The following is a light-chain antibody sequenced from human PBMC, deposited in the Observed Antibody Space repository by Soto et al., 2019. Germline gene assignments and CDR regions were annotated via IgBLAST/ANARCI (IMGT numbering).Light chain of an antibody. Sequence: EIVLTQSPGTLSLSPGERATLSCRASQSVSNNYLAWYQQKPGQGPRLLIYDASTRATGIPARFSGSGSGTEFTLTISSLQSEDFGVYYCQHYDVWPLTFGQGTKVDIK. CDR2: DAS. V-gene: IGKV3-15*01. CDR3: QHYDVWPLT. J-gene: IGKJ1*01. CDR1: QSVSNN.